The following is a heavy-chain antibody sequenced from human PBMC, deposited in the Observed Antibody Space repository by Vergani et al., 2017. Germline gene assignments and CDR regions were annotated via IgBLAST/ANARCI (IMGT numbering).Heavy chain of an antibody. D-gene: IGHD1-1*01. CDR2: IKSKTDGGTT. V-gene: IGHV3-15*01. CDR1: GFTFSNAW. J-gene: IGHJ4*02. CDR3: NLSGTTRRGGGYYFDY. Sequence: EVQLVESGGGLVKPGGSLRLSCAASGFTFSNAWMSWVRQAPGKGLEWVGRIKSKTDGGTTDYAAPVKGRFTISREDSKNTLYLQMNSLKTEDTAVYYXNLSGTTRRGGGYYFDYWGQGTLVTVSS.